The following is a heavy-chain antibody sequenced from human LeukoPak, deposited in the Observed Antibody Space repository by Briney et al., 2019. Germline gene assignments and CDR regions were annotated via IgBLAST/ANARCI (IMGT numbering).Heavy chain of an antibody. CDR1: GFNLNNFA. D-gene: IGHD1-1*01. J-gene: IGHJ4*02. CDR3: AKALGNWYFDY. V-gene: IGHV3-23*01. Sequence: GGSLRLSCAASGFNLNNFAMIWVRQAPGKGLEWVSSIRSRDGDTNYADSVKGRFTISRDNSQSTLFLQMNSLRAGDTAVYYCAKALGNWYFDYWGQGPLVTVSS. CDR2: IRSRDGDT.